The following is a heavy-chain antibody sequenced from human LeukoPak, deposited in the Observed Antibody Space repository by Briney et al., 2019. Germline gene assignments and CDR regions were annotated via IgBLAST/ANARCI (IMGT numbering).Heavy chain of an antibody. J-gene: IGHJ4*02. V-gene: IGHV3-9*01. D-gene: IGHD6-13*01. CDR3: GKDMKYSSRWLDY. CDR1: GFTFEDYA. Sequence: HTGGSLRLSCAASGFTFEDYAMHWVRQAPGKGLEWVSGISWNSNSIGYADSVKGRFTISRDNAKNSLYLQMNSLRAEDTALYYCGKDMKYSSRWLDYWGQGTLVTVSS. CDR2: ISWNSNSI.